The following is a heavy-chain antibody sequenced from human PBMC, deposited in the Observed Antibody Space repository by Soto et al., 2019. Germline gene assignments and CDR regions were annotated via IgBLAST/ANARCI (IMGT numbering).Heavy chain of an antibody. CDR2: IWHDGSGT. V-gene: IGHV3-33*01. D-gene: IGHD1-26*01. Sequence: QVKLVESGGGVVQPGRSLRLSCAASGFVFTTYGMHWVRQAPGKGLEWVGVIWHDGSGTYYADALQGRFTISRDNSKNTLFLQMDSLTVEDTAVYYCVRDPAALRNRVRVGYFNLWCRGTQVTVSS. CDR1: GFVFTTYG. J-gene: IGHJ2*01. CDR3: VRDPAALRNRVRVGYFNL.